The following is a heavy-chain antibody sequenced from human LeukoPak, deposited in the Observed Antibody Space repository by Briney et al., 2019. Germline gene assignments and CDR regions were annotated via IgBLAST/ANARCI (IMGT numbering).Heavy chain of an antibody. CDR1: GLTFSSYA. Sequence: GGSLRLSCAASGLTFSSYAMSWVRQAPGKGLEWVSAISVNGGSTYYADSVKGRFTISRDNSKNTLYQQMNSLRAEDTAVYYCAKPRSGWSLWDCWGQGTLVTVSS. J-gene: IGHJ4*02. V-gene: IGHV3-23*01. D-gene: IGHD6-19*01. CDR3: AKPRSGWSLWDC. CDR2: ISVNGGST.